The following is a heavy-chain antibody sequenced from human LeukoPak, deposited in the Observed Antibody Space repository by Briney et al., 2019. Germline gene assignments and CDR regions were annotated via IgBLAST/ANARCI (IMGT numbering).Heavy chain of an antibody. CDR3: ARAEVFSYYGMDV. V-gene: IGHV3-66*01. CDR1: GFTVSSNY. Sequence: GGSLRLSCAASGFTVSSNYMSWVRQAPGKGLKWVSVIYSGGSTYYADSVKGRFTISRDNSKNTLYLQMNSLRAEDTAVYYCARAEVFSYYGMDVWGQGTTVTVSS. J-gene: IGHJ6*02. CDR2: IYSGGST.